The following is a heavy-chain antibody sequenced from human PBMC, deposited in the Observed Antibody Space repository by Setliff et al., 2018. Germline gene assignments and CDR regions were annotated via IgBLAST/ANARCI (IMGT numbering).Heavy chain of an antibody. V-gene: IGHV1-69*05. CDR3: ARSDSSGLDPPNYFDY. CDR2: IIPIFGTA. D-gene: IGHD3-22*01. J-gene: IGHJ4*02. Sequence: SVKVSCKASGGTFSSYAISWVRQAPGQGLEWMGGIIPIFGTANYAQKFQGRVTITTDESTSTAYMELSSLRSEDTAVYYCARSDSSGLDPPNYFDYWGQGTLVTVSS. CDR1: GGTFSSYA.